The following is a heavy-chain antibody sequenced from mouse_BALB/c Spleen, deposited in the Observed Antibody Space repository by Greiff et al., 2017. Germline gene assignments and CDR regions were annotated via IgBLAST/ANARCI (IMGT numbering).Heavy chain of an antibody. CDR2: IRLKSNNYAT. V-gene: IGHV6-6*02. CDR1: GFTFSNYW. CDR3: TRSTMITTNAMDY. Sequence: EVQVVESGGGLVQPGGSMKLSCVASGFTFSNYWMNWVRQSPEKGLEWVAEIRLKSNNYATHYAESVKGRFTISRDDSKSSVYLQMNNLRAEDTGIYYCTRSTMITTNAMDYWGQGTSVTVSS. D-gene: IGHD2-4*01. J-gene: IGHJ4*01.